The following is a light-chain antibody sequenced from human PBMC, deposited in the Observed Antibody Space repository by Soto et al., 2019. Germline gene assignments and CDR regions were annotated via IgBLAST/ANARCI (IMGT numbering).Light chain of an antibody. V-gene: IGKV3-20*01. CDR2: GAS. CDR1: QSISSSY. Sequence: EIVLTQSPGTLSLSPGERATLSCRASQSISSSYLAWYQQKPGQAPRLLMYGASSRATGIPDRFSGSGSGTDFTLTISRLEPEDFAVYYCQQYGSSPPFTCGPGTKVDIK. J-gene: IGKJ3*01. CDR3: QQYGSSPPFT.